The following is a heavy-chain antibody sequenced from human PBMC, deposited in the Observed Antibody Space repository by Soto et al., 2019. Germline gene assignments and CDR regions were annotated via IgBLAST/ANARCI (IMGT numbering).Heavy chain of an antibody. V-gene: IGHV4-31*03. CDR1: GGSISSGGYY. CDR2: IYYSGST. CDR3: ARLEPPYETLGGYYYYGMDV. D-gene: IGHD1-1*01. Sequence: PSETLSLTCTVSGGSISSGGYYWSWIRQHPGKGLEWIGYIYYSGSTYYNPSLKSRVTISVDKSKNQFSLKLSSVTAADTAVYYFARLEPPYETLGGYYYYGMDVWGQGTTVTVSS. J-gene: IGHJ6*02.